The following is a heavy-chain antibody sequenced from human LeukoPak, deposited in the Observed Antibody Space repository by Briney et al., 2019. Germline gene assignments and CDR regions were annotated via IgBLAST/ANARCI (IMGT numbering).Heavy chain of an antibody. CDR1: GFTFSSYA. V-gene: IGHV3-23*01. Sequence: PGGSLRLSCAASGFTFSSYAMGWVRQAPGKGLEWVSSISGSGGSTYYADSVKGRFTISRDNSKNTLYLQMNSLGAEDTAVYYCARETSSGALSPRSDYWGQGTLVTVSS. CDR2: ISGSGGST. J-gene: IGHJ4*02. D-gene: IGHD6-19*01. CDR3: ARETSSGALSPRSDY.